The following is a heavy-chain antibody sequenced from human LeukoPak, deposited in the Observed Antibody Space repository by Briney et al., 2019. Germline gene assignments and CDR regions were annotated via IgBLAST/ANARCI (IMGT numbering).Heavy chain of an antibody. D-gene: IGHD6-13*01. J-gene: IGHJ4*02. V-gene: IGHV3-66*01. Sequence: TGGSLRLSCAASGFTFSTYAMHWVRQAPGKGLEWVSVIYSGGNTDYADSVKGRFTISRDNSKNTLYLQMNSLRAEDTAVYYCAKFRLAAAGSGYYFDYWGQGTLVTVSS. CDR1: GFTFSTYA. CDR3: AKFRLAAAGSGYYFDY. CDR2: IYSGGNT.